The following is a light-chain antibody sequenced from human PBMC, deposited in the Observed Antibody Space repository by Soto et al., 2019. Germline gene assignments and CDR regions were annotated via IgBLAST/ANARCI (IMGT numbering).Light chain of an antibody. CDR3: QDYYTSRT. CDR1: QSVSNYN. V-gene: IGKV3-20*01. J-gene: IGKJ1*01. Sequence: EIVLTQSPDTLSLSPGERATLSCRASQSVSNYNLAWYQQKPGQAPRLLIYGASSRAPGIPDRFSGSGSGTDFTLTISRLEPEDFAVYCCQDYYTSRTFGQGTKVDI. CDR2: GAS.